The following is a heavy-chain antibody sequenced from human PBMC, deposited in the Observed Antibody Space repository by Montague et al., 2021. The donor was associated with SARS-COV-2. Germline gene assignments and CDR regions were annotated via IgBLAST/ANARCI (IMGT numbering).Heavy chain of an antibody. D-gene: IGHD3-22*01. CDR1: GGPITNNIDY. J-gene: IGHJ3*01. V-gene: IGHV4-39*02. CDR3: ARLKRYFDSSGSPSAFDF. CDR2: IYYTGNT. Sequence: SETLSLTCTVSGGPITNNIDYWAWIRRPPGKGLEWIGSIYYTGNTYYNPSLKSRVTISVVTSKNHFTLKLSSVTAAETAVYYCARLKRYFDSSGSPSAFDFWGQGTKVTVSS.